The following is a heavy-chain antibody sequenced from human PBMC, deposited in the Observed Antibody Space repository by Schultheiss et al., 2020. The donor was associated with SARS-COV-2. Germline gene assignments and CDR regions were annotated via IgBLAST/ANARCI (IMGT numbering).Heavy chain of an antibody. CDR1: GFTFSSYG. CDR2: IKQDGSEK. Sequence: GESLKISCAASGFTFSSYGMHWVRQAPGKGLEWVANIKQDGSEKYYVDSVKGRFTISRDNTKNSLYLQMNSLRAEDMAVYYCARGSDYDYFDYWGQGTLVTVSS. V-gene: IGHV3-7*03. J-gene: IGHJ4*02. CDR3: ARGSDYDYFDY. D-gene: IGHD4-17*01.